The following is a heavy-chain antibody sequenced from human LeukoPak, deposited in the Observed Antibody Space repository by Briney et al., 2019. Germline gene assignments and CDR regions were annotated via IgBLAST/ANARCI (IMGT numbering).Heavy chain of an antibody. Sequence: GGSLRLSCAASGFTFSSSWMSWVRQAPGKGLEWVANIIQDGSAQYYVDPVKGRFTISRDNADNSLYLQMNSLRAEDTAVYYCAIDLFSCSSTNCYVYWGRGTLVTVSS. CDR1: GFTFSSSW. CDR3: AIDLFSCSSTNCYVY. D-gene: IGHD2-2*01. V-gene: IGHV3-7*01. CDR2: IIQDGSAQ. J-gene: IGHJ4*02.